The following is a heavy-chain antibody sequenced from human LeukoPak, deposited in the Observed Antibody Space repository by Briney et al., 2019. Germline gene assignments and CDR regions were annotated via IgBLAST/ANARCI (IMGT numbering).Heavy chain of an antibody. J-gene: IGHJ4*02. V-gene: IGHV3-9*01. Sequence: GGSPRLSCAASGFTFDDYAMHWVRQAPGKGLEWVSGISWNSGSIGYADSVKGRFTISRDNAKNSLYLQMNSLRAEDTALYYCAKVSDYYDSSGYFDYWGQGTLVTVSS. CDR3: AKVSDYYDSSGYFDY. CDR2: ISWNSGSI. D-gene: IGHD3-22*01. CDR1: GFTFDDYA.